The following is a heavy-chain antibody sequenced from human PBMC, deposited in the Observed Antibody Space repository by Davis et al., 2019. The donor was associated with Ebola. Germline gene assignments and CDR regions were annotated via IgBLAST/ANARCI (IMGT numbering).Heavy chain of an antibody. CDR1: GFTVSGKF. J-gene: IGHJ4*02. CDR2: IYSAGST. Sequence: PGGSLRLSCAASGFTVSGKFMSWVRQPPGKGLEWVSSIYSAGSTYYADSVKGRFTISRDNGKNTLYLQMNSLRAEDTALYYCTRDEHYAFDYWGQGTLVTVSS. D-gene: IGHD4-17*01. CDR3: TRDEHYAFDY. V-gene: IGHV3-53*01.